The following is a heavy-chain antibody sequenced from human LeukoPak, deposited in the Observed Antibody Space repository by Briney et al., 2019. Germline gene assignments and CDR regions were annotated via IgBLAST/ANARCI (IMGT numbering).Heavy chain of an antibody. V-gene: IGHV4-39*01. J-gene: IGHJ3*02. CDR1: GGSISSSSYY. Sequence: SETLSLTCTVSGGSISSSSYYWGWIRQPPGKGLEWIGSIYYSGSTYYNPSLKSRVTISVDTSKNQFSLKLSSVTAADTAVYYCAGQARPGAFDIWGQGTMVTVSS. D-gene: IGHD6-6*01. CDR3: AGQARPGAFDI. CDR2: IYYSGST.